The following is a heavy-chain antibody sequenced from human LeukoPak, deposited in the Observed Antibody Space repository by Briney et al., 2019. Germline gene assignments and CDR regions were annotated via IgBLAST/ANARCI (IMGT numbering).Heavy chain of an antibody. CDR1: GGSISSGSYY. CDR3: ARDHHGSSY. J-gene: IGHJ4*02. V-gene: IGHV4-61*02. Sequence: SSETLSLTCTVSGGSISSGSYYWSWIRQPAGKGLEWIGRIYTSGSTNYNPSLKSRVTMSVDTSKNQFSLKLNSVTAADTAVYFCARDHHGSSYWGQGTLVAVSS. D-gene: IGHD6-13*01. CDR2: IYTSGST.